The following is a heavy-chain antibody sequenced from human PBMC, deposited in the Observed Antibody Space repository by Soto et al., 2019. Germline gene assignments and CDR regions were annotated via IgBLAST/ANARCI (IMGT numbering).Heavy chain of an antibody. D-gene: IGHD3-16*02. Sequence: QITLKESGPTLVKPTQTLTLTCTFSGFSLTTSGVGVGWIRQPPGKALESLALILWNDDKRYRPSLKSRLSVTKDTSKHQVALTVTNVDPVDTGTYYCARTIWGTYRYAYWGQGTLVTVSS. V-gene: IGHV2-5*01. CDR2: ILWNDDK. CDR3: ARTIWGTYRYAY. CDR1: GFSLTTSGVG. J-gene: IGHJ4*02.